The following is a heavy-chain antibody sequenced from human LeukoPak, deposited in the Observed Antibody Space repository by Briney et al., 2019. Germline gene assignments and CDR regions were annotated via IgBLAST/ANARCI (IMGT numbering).Heavy chain of an antibody. V-gene: IGHV3-21*01. Sequence: GGSLRLSCAASGFTLSGYTINWVRQAPGEWLEWVSSIDGSSRYIYYADSVRGRFTISRDNAKNSLHLQMNSLRVEDTGVYFCARDMAGRSRPPFDYWGQGTLVTVSS. D-gene: IGHD6-19*01. CDR1: GFTLSGYT. J-gene: IGHJ4*02. CDR2: IDGSSRYI. CDR3: ARDMAGRSRPPFDY.